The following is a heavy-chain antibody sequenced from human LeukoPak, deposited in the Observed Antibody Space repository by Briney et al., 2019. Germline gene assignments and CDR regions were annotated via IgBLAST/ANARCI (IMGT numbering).Heavy chain of an antibody. CDR3: ARELAV. Sequence: PGGSLRLSCAASGFTVSNNYMSWVRQAPGKGLEWVAAIWPDGSNEYYANSVKGRFFISRDNSKNTLYLQMNSLRVDDTAVYYCARELAVWGQGTLVTVSS. CDR2: IWPDGSNE. J-gene: IGHJ4*02. V-gene: IGHV3-33*08. CDR1: GFTVSNNY.